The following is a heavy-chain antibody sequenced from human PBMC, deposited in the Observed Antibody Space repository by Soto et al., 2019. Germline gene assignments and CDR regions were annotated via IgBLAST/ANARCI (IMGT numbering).Heavy chain of an antibody. CDR3: ARLGYCSGGSCYSHPDWFDP. V-gene: IGHV4-59*08. CDR2: IYYSGST. Sequence: SETLSLTCTVSGGSISSYYWSWIRQPPGKGLEWIGYIYYSGSTNYNPSLKSRVTISVDTSKNQFSLKLSSVTAADTAVYYCARLGYCSGGSCYSHPDWFDPWGQGTLVTVSS. D-gene: IGHD2-15*01. J-gene: IGHJ5*02. CDR1: GGSISSYY.